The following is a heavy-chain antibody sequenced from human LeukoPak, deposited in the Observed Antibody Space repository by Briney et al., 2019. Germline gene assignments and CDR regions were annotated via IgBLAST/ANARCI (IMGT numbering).Heavy chain of an antibody. Sequence: GESLQISCKGSGYSFTNYWIGWVRQMPGKGLEWMGIIYPGDSDTRYSPSFQGQVTISADKSINTAYLQWSSLKASDTAMYYCARRGYSYGYGFDYWGQGTLVTVSS. J-gene: IGHJ4*02. V-gene: IGHV5-51*01. CDR2: IYPGDSDT. CDR3: ARRGYSYGYGFDY. D-gene: IGHD5-18*01. CDR1: GYSFTNYW.